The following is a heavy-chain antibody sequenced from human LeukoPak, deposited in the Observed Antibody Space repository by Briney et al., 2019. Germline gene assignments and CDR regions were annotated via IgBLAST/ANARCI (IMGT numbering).Heavy chain of an antibody. D-gene: IGHD6-13*01. CDR3: ASHRLPGYSSSWYFDY. CDR2: MNPNSGNT. J-gene: IGHJ4*02. V-gene: IGHV1-8*01. Sequence: ASVKVSCKASGYTFTSYDINWVRQATGQGLEWMGWMNPNSGNTGYAQKFQGRVTMTRNTSISTAYMELSSLRSEDTAVYYCASHRLPGYSSSWYFDYWGQGTLVTVSS. CDR1: GYTFTSYD.